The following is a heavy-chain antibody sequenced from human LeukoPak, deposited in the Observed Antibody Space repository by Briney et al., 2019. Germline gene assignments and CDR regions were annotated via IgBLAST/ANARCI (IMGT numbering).Heavy chain of an antibody. J-gene: IGHJ5*02. CDR1: GFTFSNYA. CDR2: ISYNGINK. Sequence: GGSLRLSCAASGFTFSNYAMHWVRQAPGKGLAWVAIISYNGINKYYADSVKGRFTISQDNSKNTLYLQMNSLRPEDTAVYYCTKEGLGSGNYFSGWFDPWGQGTLVTVSS. D-gene: IGHD3-10*01. CDR3: TKEGLGSGNYFSGWFDP. V-gene: IGHV3-30*04.